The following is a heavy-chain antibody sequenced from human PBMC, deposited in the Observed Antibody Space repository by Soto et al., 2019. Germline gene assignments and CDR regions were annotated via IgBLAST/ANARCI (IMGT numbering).Heavy chain of an antibody. CDR2: ISSSSSYI. D-gene: IGHD3-3*01. CDR1: GFTFSSYS. Sequence: VQLVESGGGLVKPGGSLRLSCAASGFTFSSYSMNWVRQAPGKGLEWVSSISSSSSYIYYADSVKGRFTISRDNAKNSLYLQMNSLRAEDTAVYYCARMTWSGYSLWFDPWGQGTLVTVSS. J-gene: IGHJ5*02. V-gene: IGHV3-21*01. CDR3: ARMTWSGYSLWFDP.